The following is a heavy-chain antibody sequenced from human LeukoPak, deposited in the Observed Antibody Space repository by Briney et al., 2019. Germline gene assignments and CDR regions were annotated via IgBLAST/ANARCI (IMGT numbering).Heavy chain of an antibody. J-gene: IGHJ4*02. Sequence: GGALSLSCAASGFNFSSYSMNWVRQAPGKGLEWVANIKQDGSEKYYVDSVKGRFTISRDNANNSLDLQMNSLRAADTAVYYCARDGPEDDFWSGPYPPYFDYWGQGTLVTVSS. CDR2: IKQDGSEK. CDR1: GFNFSSYS. CDR3: ARDGPEDDFWSGPYPPYFDY. D-gene: IGHD3-3*01. V-gene: IGHV3-7*01.